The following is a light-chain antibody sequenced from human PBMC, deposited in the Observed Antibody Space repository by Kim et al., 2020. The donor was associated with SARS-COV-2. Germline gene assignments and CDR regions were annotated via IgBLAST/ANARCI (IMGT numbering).Light chain of an antibody. CDR3: QHYGNWPLA. V-gene: IGKV3-15*01. CDR2: DVY. Sequence: EIVITQSPATLSVSAGERVTLSCRASESLRSNLAWYQQKAGQAPRLLIYDVYTRATGVPARFSGSGSGTDFTLTISSLESEDFALYYCQHYGNWPLAFGGGTKVDIK. CDR1: ESLRSN. J-gene: IGKJ4*01.